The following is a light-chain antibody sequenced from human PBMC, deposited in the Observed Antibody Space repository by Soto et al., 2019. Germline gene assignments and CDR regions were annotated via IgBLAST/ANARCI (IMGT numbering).Light chain of an antibody. CDR3: QQRTNWPPIT. CDR2: DAS. V-gene: IGKV3-11*01. CDR1: QSVSSY. J-gene: IGKJ5*01. Sequence: EIVLTQSPATLSLSPGERATLSCGASQSVSSYLAWYQQKPGQAPRLLIYDASNRATGIPARFSGSGSGTDFTLTISSLEPEDFAVYYCQQRTNWPPITFGQGTRLE.